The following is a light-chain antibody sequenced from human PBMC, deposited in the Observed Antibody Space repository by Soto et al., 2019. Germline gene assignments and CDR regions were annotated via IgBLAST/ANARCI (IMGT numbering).Light chain of an antibody. CDR3: QQYGSSPFT. Sequence: LTQSPGTLSLSPGERATLSCRASQSVSSSYLAWYQQKPGQAPRLLIYGASSRATGIPDRFSGSGSGTDFTLTISRLEPEDFAVYYCQQYGSSPFTFGPGTKWIS. CDR1: QSVSSSY. V-gene: IGKV3-20*01. CDR2: GAS. J-gene: IGKJ3*01.